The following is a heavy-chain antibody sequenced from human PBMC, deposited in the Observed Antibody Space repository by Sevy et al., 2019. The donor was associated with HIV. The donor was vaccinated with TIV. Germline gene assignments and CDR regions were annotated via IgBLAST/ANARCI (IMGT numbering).Heavy chain of an antibody. V-gene: IGHV4-59*01. CDR2: IYYSGST. D-gene: IGHD2-2*01. CDR1: GGSISSYY. CDR3: ARGAARYCSSTSCYDFDY. Sequence: SETLSLPCTVSGGSISSYYWSWIRQPPGKGLEWIGYIYYSGSTNYNPSLKSRVTISVDTSKNQFSLKLSSVTAADTAVYYCARGAARYCSSTSCYDFDYWGQGTLVTVSS. J-gene: IGHJ4*02.